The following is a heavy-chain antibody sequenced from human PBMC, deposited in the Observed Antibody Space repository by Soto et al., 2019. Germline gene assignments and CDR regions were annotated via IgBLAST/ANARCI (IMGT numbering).Heavy chain of an antibody. D-gene: IGHD6-25*01. CDR3: ARGAVAPASGDY. CDR2: ISAYNGNT. J-gene: IGHJ4*02. Sequence: ASVKVACKASGYTFTTYGVSWVRQAPGQGLEWMGWISAYNGNTNSAQKLQGRVTMTTDTSTSTAYMELRSLRSDDTAVYYCARGAVAPASGDYWGQGTLVTVSS. V-gene: IGHV1-18*01. CDR1: GYTFTTYG.